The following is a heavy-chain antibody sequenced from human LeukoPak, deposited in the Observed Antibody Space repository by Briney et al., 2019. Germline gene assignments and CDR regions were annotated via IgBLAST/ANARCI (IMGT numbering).Heavy chain of an antibody. CDR2: MNPNSGNT. CDR3: ARGGGVRFLEWLFD. J-gene: IGHJ4*02. V-gene: IGHV1-8*01. Sequence: ASVKVSCKASGYTFTSYDIDWVRQATGQGLEWMGWMNPNSGNTGYAQKFQGRVTMTRNTSISTAYVELSSLRSEDTAVYYCARGGGVRFLEWLFDWGQGTLVTVSS. D-gene: IGHD3-3*01. CDR1: GYTFTSYD.